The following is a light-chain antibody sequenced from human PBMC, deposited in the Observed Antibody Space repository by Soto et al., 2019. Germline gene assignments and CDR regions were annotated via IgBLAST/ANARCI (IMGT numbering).Light chain of an antibody. V-gene: IGLV2-23*02. CDR2: DVS. CDR1: SSDVGSYNV. J-gene: IGLJ3*02. Sequence: QSVLTQPASVSGSPGQSITISCTGTSSDVGSYNVVSWYQQHPGKAPKLMIYDVSKRPSGISNRFSGSKSGNTASLTISGLQAEDEADYYCCSYAGSSTVVFGGGTKLTVL. CDR3: CSYAGSSTVV.